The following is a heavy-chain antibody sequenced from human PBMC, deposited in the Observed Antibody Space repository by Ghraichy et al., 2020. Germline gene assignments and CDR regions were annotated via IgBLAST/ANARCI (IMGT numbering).Heavy chain of an antibody. CDR3: ASTYYDSSGYSDYYGMDV. V-gene: IGHV4-59*08. J-gene: IGHJ6*02. D-gene: IGHD3-22*01. CDR1: GGSISSYY. CDR2: IYYSGST. Sequence: SETLSLTCTVSGGSISSYYWSWIRQPPGKGLEWIGYIYYSGSTNYNPSLKSRVTISVDTSKNQFSLKLSSVTAADTAVYYCASTYYDSSGYSDYYGMDVWGQGTTVTVSS.